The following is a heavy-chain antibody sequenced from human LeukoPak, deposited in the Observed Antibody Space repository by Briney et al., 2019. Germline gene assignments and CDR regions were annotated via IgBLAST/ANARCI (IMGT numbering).Heavy chain of an antibody. CDR2: INHSGST. CDR1: GGSFSGYY. D-gene: IGHD1-26*01. J-gene: IGHJ3*02. Sequence: SETLSLTCAVYGGSFSGYYWSWIRQPPGKGLEWIGEINHSGSTNYNPSLNSRVTMSIDTSKTQFSLNLSSAAAADTAVYYCARDDSGTYPYAFDIWGQGTLVTVSS. V-gene: IGHV4-34*01. CDR3: ARDDSGTYPYAFDI.